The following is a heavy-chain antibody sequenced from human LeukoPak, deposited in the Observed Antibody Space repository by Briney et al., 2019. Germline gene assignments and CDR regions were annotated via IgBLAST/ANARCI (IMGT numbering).Heavy chain of an antibody. CDR1: GGSFSGYY. CDR2: INHSGST. D-gene: IGHD1-26*01. J-gene: IGHJ4*02. Sequence: SETLSLTCAVYGGSFSGYYWSWIRQPPGKGLEWIGEINHSGSTNYNPSLKSRVTISVDTSKNQFSLKLSSVTAADTAVYYCARVRTVGATPDYWGQGTLVTVS. CDR3: ARVRTVGATPDY. V-gene: IGHV4-34*01.